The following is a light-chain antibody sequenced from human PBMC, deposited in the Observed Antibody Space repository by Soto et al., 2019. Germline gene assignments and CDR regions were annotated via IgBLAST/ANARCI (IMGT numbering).Light chain of an antibody. CDR1: QSVSSSY. CDR2: GAS. J-gene: IGKJ2*01. V-gene: IGKV3-20*01. CDR3: QQYGSSRDT. Sequence: EIVLTQSPGTLSLSPGERATLSCRASQSVSSSYLAWYQQKPGQAPRLLIYGASSRATGIPDRFSGSGSGTDFTLTISRLEPEDCAVYYCQQYGSSRDTFGQGTKLESK.